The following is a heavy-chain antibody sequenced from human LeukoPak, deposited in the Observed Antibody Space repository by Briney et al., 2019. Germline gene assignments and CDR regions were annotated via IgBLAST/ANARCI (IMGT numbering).Heavy chain of an antibody. V-gene: IGHV3-11*01. CDR1: GFTFSDYY. CDR3: AKDRDSYWYYYMDV. CDR2: ISSSGSTI. J-gene: IGHJ6*03. Sequence: GGSLRLSCAASGFTFSDYYMSWIRQAPGKGLEWVSYISSSGSTIYYADSVKGRFTISRDNAKNSLYLQMNSLRAEDTAVYYCAKDRDSYWYYYMDVWGKGTTVTVSS.